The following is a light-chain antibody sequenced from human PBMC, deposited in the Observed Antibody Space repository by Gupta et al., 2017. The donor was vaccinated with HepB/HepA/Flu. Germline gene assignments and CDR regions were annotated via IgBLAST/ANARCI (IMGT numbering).Light chain of an antibody. CDR2: DAS. J-gene: IGKJ5*01. CDR3: QQGDSLPIT. Sequence: DIQLTQSPSSMSTSIGDRVTITCQASEDIDIYLSWYQQKPGKAPKLLIYDASKLEVGVPSRFSGSGSGTEFSFTISSLQPEDIATYYCQQGDSLPITFGQGTRLDIK. CDR1: EDIDIY. V-gene: IGKV1-33*01.